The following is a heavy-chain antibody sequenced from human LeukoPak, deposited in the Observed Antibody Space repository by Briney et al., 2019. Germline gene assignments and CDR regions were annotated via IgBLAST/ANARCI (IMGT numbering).Heavy chain of an antibody. CDR3: ARGDRTNCSGGSCYSSNSPSTPKFDP. Sequence: ASVKVSCKASGYTFTSYYMHWVRQAPGQGLEWMGIINPSGGSTSYAQKFQGRVTMTRDMSTSTVYMELSSLRSEDTAVYYCARGDRTNCSGGSCYSSNSPSTPKFDPWGRGTLVTVSS. CDR2: INPSGGST. J-gene: IGHJ5*02. V-gene: IGHV1-46*01. D-gene: IGHD2-15*01. CDR1: GYTFTSYY.